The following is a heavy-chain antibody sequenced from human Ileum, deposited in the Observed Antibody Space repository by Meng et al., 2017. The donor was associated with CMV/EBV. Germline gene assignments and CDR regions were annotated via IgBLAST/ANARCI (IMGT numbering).Heavy chain of an antibody. CDR2: IIPIFGTA. J-gene: IGHJ4*02. D-gene: IGHD2-2*01. CDR3: ARASKRYQLLSAYYFDY. CDR1: GPFSSYA. Sequence: GPFSSYAISWVRQAPGQGLEWMGGIIPIFGTANYAQKFQGRVTITTDESTSTAYMELSSLRSEDTAVYYCARASKRYQLLSAYYFDYWGQGTLVTVSS. V-gene: IGHV1-69*05.